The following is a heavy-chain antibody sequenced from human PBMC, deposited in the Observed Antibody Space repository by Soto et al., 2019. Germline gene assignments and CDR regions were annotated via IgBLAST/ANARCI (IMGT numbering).Heavy chain of an antibody. CDR2: IYYSGST. CDR1: GGSISSYY. V-gene: IGHV4-59*08. D-gene: IGHD5-12*01. CDR3: ARGYDWAYYYYYGMDV. Sequence: SATLSLTCTVSGGSISSYYWSWIRQPPGKGLEWIGYIYYSGSTNYNPSLKSRVTISVDTSKNQFSLKLSSVTAADTAVYYCARGYDWAYYYYYGMDVWGQGTTVTVSS. J-gene: IGHJ6*02.